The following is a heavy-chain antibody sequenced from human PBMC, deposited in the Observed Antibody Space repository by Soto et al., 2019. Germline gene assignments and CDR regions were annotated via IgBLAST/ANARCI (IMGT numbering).Heavy chain of an antibody. CDR2: MEPNSGST. D-gene: IGHD3-3*01. J-gene: IGHJ6*02. CDR3: ARERKFDFWRKGLDV. Sequence: QAQLVQSGAEVRKPGASVKVSCKASGYTFTTYDINWVRQAPGQGLEWLGWMEPNSGSTGNAQNFQGRITMTRNISRNTANMELSSLQSEDTDGYYCARERKFDFWRKGLDVWGQGTTVTVSS. V-gene: IGHV1-8*01. CDR1: GYTFTTYD.